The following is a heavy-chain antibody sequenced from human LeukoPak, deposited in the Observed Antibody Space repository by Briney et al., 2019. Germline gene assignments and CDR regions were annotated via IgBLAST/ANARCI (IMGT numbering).Heavy chain of an antibody. Sequence: PGGSLRLSCAVSGFTFDDYAMHWVRQAPGKGLEWVSGISWNSGSIGYADSVKGRFTISRDNAKNSLYLQMNSLRAEDTALYYCAKDLGMTTVTTFDYWGQGTLVTVSS. J-gene: IGHJ4*02. D-gene: IGHD4-11*01. CDR1: GFTFDDYA. CDR3: AKDLGMTTVTTFDY. CDR2: ISWNSGSI. V-gene: IGHV3-9*01.